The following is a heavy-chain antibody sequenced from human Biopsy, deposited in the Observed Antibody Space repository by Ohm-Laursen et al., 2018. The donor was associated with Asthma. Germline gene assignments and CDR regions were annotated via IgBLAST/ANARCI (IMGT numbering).Heavy chain of an antibody. J-gene: IGHJ4*02. Sequence: SLRLSCAASGFTFGAFWISWVRQAPGKGLEWVAVISFDGSNEDYADSVKGRFTISRDNSKNTLFLEMNSLRPEDTAVYYCAKELFPGWELRRGPDSWGQGTLVTVSS. CDR1: GFTFGAFW. V-gene: IGHV3-30*18. D-gene: IGHD1-26*01. CDR3: AKELFPGWELRRGPDS. CDR2: ISFDGSNE.